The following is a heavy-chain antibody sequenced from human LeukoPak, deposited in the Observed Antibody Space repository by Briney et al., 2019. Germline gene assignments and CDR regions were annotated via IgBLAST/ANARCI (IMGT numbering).Heavy chain of an antibody. CDR1: GGSFSGYY. J-gene: IGHJ4*02. CDR3: ARSTWNFDY. CDR2: INHSGST. D-gene: IGHD2-2*01. Sequence: SETLSLTCAVYGGSFSGYYWSWIRQPPGKGLEWIGEINHSGSTNYNPSLKSRVTISVDTSKNQFSLKLSSVTAADAAVYYCARSTWNFDYWGQGTLVTVSS. V-gene: IGHV4-34*01.